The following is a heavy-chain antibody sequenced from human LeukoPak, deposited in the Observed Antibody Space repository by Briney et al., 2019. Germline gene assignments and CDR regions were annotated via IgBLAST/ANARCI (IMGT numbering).Heavy chain of an antibody. CDR3: ASGTIPFTFGEIWSLDY. V-gene: IGHV3-33*01. D-gene: IGHD3-16*01. J-gene: IGHJ4*02. Sequence: PGRSLRLSCAASGITFRSYGMHWVRQAPGKGLEWVALIWYDGSKQYYGDSVKGRFTISRDNSKNMLYLEMRSLRAEDTAIYYCASGTIPFTFGEIWSLDYWGQGTLVTVSS. CDR1: GITFRSYG. CDR2: IWYDGSKQ.